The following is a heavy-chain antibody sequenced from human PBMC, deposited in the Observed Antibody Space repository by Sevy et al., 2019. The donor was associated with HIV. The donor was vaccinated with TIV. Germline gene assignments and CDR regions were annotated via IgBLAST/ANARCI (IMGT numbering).Heavy chain of an antibody. D-gene: IGHD2-2*01. CDR2: INESGIS. V-gene: IGHV4-34*01. CDR1: DGSFSGYY. J-gene: IGHJ5*02. Sequence: SETLSLTCGVHDGSFSGYYWNWIRQLPGKGLEWIGEINESGISYYNPSLKSRVTISVDTSKKQFSLKLNSVTAADTAVYCCARSPPVVVVPGAPCWFDPWGQGTLVTVSS. CDR3: ARSPPVVVVPGAPCWFDP.